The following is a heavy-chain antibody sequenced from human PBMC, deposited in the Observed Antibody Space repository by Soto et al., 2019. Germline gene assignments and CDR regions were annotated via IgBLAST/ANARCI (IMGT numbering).Heavy chain of an antibody. Sequence: PSETLSLTCAVSGYSISSGYYWGWIRQPPGKGLEWLGSIYHSGSTYYNPSLKSRVTISVDTSKNQFSLKLSSVTAADTAVYYCARVYYDSGAYYYDYFDYWGQGTLVTVSS. J-gene: IGHJ4*02. CDR3: ARVYYDSGAYYYDYFDY. CDR1: GYSISSGYY. CDR2: IYHSGST. D-gene: IGHD3-22*01. V-gene: IGHV4-38-2*01.